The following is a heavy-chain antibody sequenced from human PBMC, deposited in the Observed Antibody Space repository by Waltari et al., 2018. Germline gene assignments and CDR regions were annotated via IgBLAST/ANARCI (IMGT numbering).Heavy chain of an antibody. D-gene: IGHD2-2*01. CDR3: ARGGPRQCSSSNCYSTWFDP. CDR2: IHYSGDP. J-gene: IGHJ5*02. CDR1: GGSISSGASY. V-gene: IGHV4-30-4*08. Sequence: QVQLQESGPGLVKSSQTLSLTCTVPGGSISSGASYLRWIRQSPGKGLEWIGYIHYSGDPYYNPSLESRVTISVDRSKNQFSLRLTSVTAADTDVFYCARGGPRQCSSSNCYSTWFDPWGQGTLVTVSS.